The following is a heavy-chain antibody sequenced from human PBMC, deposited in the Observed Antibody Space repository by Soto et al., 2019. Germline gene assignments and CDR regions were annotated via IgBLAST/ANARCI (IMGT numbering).Heavy chain of an antibody. J-gene: IGHJ6*02. CDR2: ISWDGGST. CDR3: AKGSSSWYEDPDYYYGMDV. D-gene: IGHD6-13*01. V-gene: IGHV3-43*01. Sequence: PGGSLRLSCAASGFTFDDYTMHWVRQAPGKGLEWVSLISWDGGSTYYADSVKGRFTISRDNSKNSLYLQMNSLRTEDTALYYCAKGSSSWYEDPDYYYGMDVWGQGTTVTVS. CDR1: GFTFDDYT.